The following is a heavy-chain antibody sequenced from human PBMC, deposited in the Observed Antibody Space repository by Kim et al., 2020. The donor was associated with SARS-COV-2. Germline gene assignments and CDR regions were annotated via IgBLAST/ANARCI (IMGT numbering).Heavy chain of an antibody. V-gene: IGHV3-15*01. CDR3: AANPVYNFGSGSSHDY. D-gene: IGHD3-10*01. Sequence: PVKGRFTIYRDNTKHTLYLQMISLQTEDTAIYYCAANPVYNFGSGSSHDYWGQGTLVTVSS. J-gene: IGHJ4*02.